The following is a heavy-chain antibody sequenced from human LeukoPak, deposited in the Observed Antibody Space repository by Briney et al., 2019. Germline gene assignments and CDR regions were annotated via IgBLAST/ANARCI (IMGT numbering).Heavy chain of an antibody. V-gene: IGHV4-39*07. Sequence: PSETLSLTCTVSGGSISSSSYYWGWIRQPPGKGLEWIGSIYYSGSTYYNPSLKSRVTISVDTSKNQFSLKLSSVTAADTAVYYCARESLYDILTGYYSGRLGYNWFDPWGQGTLVTVSS. CDR2: IYYSGST. CDR3: ARESLYDILTGYYSGRLGYNWFDP. J-gene: IGHJ5*02. D-gene: IGHD3-9*01. CDR1: GGSISSSSYY.